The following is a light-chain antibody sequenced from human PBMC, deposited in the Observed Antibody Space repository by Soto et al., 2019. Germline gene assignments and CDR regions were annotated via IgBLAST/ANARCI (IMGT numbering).Light chain of an antibody. CDR1: QSVSSSY. CDR3: QQYGSSPWT. J-gene: IGKJ2*01. Sequence: EIVLTQSPGTLSSSPGERATLSCRASQSVSSSYLAWYQQKPGQAPRLLIYGASSRATGIPDRFSGSESGTDFTLTISRLEPEDYAVYYCQQYGSSPWTFGQGTKLEIK. V-gene: IGKV3-20*01. CDR2: GAS.